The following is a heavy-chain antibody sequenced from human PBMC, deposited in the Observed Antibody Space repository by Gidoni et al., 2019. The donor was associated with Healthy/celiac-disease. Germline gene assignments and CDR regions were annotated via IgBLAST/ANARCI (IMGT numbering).Heavy chain of an antibody. D-gene: IGHD2-15*01. CDR3: ARDPKYCSGGSCYRSIDY. CDR2: IIPILGIA. J-gene: IGHJ4*02. Sequence: QVQLVQSGAEVKKTGSSVKVSCKASGGTFSSYAISWVRQAPGQGFEWMGRIIPILGIANYAQKFQGRVTITADKSTSTAYMELSSLRSEDTAVYYCARDPKYCSGGSCYRSIDYWGQGTLVTVSS. V-gene: IGHV1-69*09. CDR1: GGTFSSYA.